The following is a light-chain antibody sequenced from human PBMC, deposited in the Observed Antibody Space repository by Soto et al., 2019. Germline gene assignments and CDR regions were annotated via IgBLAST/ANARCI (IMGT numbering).Light chain of an antibody. CDR1: QSVSSSY. Sequence: EIVLTQSPGTLSLSPGERATLSCRASQSVSSSYLAWYQQKPGQAPRLRIYGASSRATGIPDRFSGSGSGTDFPLTISRLEPEDFAVYYCQQYGSSPYTFGQGTKLEIK. CDR3: QQYGSSPYT. CDR2: GAS. J-gene: IGKJ2*01. V-gene: IGKV3-20*01.